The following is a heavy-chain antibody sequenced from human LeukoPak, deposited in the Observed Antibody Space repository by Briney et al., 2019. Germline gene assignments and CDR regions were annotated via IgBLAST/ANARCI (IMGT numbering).Heavy chain of an antibody. Sequence: EASVKVSCKASAYTFTGYYMHWVRQAPGQGLEWMGWINLKSGGTNYAQKLQGRVTMTTDTSTSTAYMELRSLRSDDTAVYYCARVVRPSGSYFGLYYYYMDVWGKGTTVTISS. D-gene: IGHD1-26*01. CDR2: INLKSGGT. CDR3: ARVVRPSGSYFGLYYYYMDV. CDR1: AYTFTGYY. V-gene: IGHV1-2*02. J-gene: IGHJ6*03.